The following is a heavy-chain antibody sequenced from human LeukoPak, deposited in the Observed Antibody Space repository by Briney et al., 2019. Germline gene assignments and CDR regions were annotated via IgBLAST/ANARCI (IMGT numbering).Heavy chain of an antibody. Sequence: GGSLRLSCAASGFSFISYGMRWVRQAPGKGLEWVGVISDDGRRKDYADSVKGRFTISGDNSKDTLYLQMNSLRAEDTAVYYCAKRPSDYGDYVSYFDYGGQGTLVTVSS. CDR2: ISDDGRRK. V-gene: IGHV3-30*18. CDR3: AKRPSDYGDYVSYFDY. J-gene: IGHJ4*02. D-gene: IGHD4-17*01. CDR1: GFSFISYG.